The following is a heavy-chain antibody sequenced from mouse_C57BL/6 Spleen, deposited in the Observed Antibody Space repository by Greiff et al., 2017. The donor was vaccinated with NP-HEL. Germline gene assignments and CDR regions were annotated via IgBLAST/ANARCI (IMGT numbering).Heavy chain of an antibody. V-gene: IGHV14-1*01. D-gene: IGHD1-1*01. CDR3: TTVYYYGSSYGFAY. J-gene: IGHJ3*01. Sequence: EVQLQQSGAELVRPGASVKLSCTASGFNIKDYYMHWVKQRPEQGLEWIGRIDPEDGDTEYAPKFQGKATMTADTSSNTAYLQLSSLTSEDTAVYYCTTVYYYGSSYGFAYWGQGTLVTVSA. CDR2: IDPEDGDT. CDR1: GFNIKDYY.